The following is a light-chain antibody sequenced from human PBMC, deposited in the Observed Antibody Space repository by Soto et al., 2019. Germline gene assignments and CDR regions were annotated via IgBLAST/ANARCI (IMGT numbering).Light chain of an antibody. J-gene: IGLJ1*01. Sequence: QSALTQPASASGSPGQSITISCTGTSSDVGGYNYVSWYQQHPGKAPKLMIYDVSNRPSGVSNRFSGSKSGNTASLTISGLQAEDEADYYCSSYTSSSTLNFGTGTKLTVL. V-gene: IGLV2-14*01. CDR3: SSYTSSSTLN. CDR2: DVS. CDR1: SSDVGGYNY.